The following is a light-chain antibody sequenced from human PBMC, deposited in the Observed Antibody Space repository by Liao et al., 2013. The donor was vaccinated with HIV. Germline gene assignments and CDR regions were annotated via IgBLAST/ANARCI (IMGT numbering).Light chain of an antibody. CDR3: QVWDSSSDHPHVV. V-gene: IGLV3-21*04. J-gene: IGLJ2*01. CDR2: NDN. Sequence: SYVLTQPPSVSVAPGKTARITCGGSNIGSKTVHWYQQKPGQAPVLVIYNDNDRPSGIPERFSGSNSGNTATLTISRVEAGDEADYYCQVWDSSSDHPHVVFGGGTKLTVL. CDR1: NIGSKT.